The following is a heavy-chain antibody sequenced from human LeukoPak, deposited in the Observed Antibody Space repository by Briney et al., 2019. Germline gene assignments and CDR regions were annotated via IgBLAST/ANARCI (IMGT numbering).Heavy chain of an antibody. V-gene: IGHV3-20*04. Sequence: PGGSLRLSCAASGFTFDDYGMSWVRQGPGKGLEWVSGINWNGGNTGYADSVKGRFTIFRDNAKNSLYLERDSLRVEDTALYYCARTSDGNWFDPWGQGTLVAVSS. CDR3: ARTSDGNWFDP. CDR1: GFTFDDYG. J-gene: IGHJ5*02. D-gene: IGHD1-26*01. CDR2: INWNGGNT.